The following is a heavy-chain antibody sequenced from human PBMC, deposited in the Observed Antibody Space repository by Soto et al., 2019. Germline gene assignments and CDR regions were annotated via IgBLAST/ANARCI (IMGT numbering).Heavy chain of an antibody. CDR1: GFTFSSYW. CDR2: INSDGSST. V-gene: IGHV3-74*01. Sequence: EVQLVESGGGLVQPGGSLRLSCAASGFTFSSYWMHWVRQAPGKGLVWVSRINSDGSSTSYADSVKGRFTISRDNAKNTLYLHMNSLRAEDTAVYYCARATLYSSGWYDAFDIWGQGTMVTVSS. J-gene: IGHJ3*02. CDR3: ARATLYSSGWYDAFDI. D-gene: IGHD6-19*01.